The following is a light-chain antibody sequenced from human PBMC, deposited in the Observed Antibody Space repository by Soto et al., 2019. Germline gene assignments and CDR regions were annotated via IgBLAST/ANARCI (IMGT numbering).Light chain of an antibody. CDR1: HSVSNY. V-gene: IGKV1-39*01. CDR2: SSS. Sequence: DIQMTQFPSSLSSSVGDTVTVTCRASHSVSNYVNWYQQKPGKAPKVLISSSSNLQRGVPSRFGGSRSGTNFSLTISSLQPEDFATYYCQQTFAMPPTFGGGTKVEIK. CDR3: QQTFAMPPT. J-gene: IGKJ4*01.